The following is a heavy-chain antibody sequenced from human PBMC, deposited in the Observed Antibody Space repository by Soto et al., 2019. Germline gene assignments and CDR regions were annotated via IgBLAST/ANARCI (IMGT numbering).Heavy chain of an antibody. CDR2: INAGNGNT. J-gene: IGHJ4*02. V-gene: IGHV1-3*01. Sequence: QVHLVQSGAEVKKPGASVKVSCEASGYTFTSYAMHWVRQAPGQGLEWMGWINAGNGNTKYSQKFQGRVTFTRDTSASTAYMELSRVRSEDTAVYYSTRDGGYSGQDDDYWGQGTLVTVSS. CDR1: GYTFTSYA. CDR3: TRDGGYSGQDDDY. D-gene: IGHD5-12*01.